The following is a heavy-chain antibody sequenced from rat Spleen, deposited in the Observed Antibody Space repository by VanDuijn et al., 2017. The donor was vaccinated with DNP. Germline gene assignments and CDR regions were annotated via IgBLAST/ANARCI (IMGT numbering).Heavy chain of an antibody. CDR2: ISYSGST. V-gene: IGHV3-1*01. J-gene: IGHJ2*01. Sequence: EVQLQESGPGLVKPSQSLSLTCSVTGYSITSNYWAWIRKFPGNKMEWMGYISYSGSTGYNPSLKSRISITRDTSKNQFFVQVKSVTTEDTATYYCARSYYDGTYYFDYWGQGVMVTVSS. D-gene: IGHD1-12*02. CDR1: GYSITSNY. CDR3: ARSYYDGTYYFDY.